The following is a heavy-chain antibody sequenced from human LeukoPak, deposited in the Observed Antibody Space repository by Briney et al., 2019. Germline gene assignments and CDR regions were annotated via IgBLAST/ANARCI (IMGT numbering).Heavy chain of an antibody. Sequence: SETLSLTCTVSGGSVNSASYYWSWIRQCSGKGLEWIGYIYYSGSTYYNPSLASRVTVSVDTSKNQFSLKLSSVTAADTAVYYCARVISSNGDHWGYFDYWGQGALVTVSS. J-gene: IGHJ4*02. CDR1: GGSVNSASYY. CDR3: ARVISSNGDHWGYFDY. CDR2: IYYSGST. D-gene: IGHD3-16*01. V-gene: IGHV4-31*03.